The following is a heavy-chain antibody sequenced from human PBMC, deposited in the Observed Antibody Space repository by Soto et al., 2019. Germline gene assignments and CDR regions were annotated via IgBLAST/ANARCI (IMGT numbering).Heavy chain of an antibody. J-gene: IGHJ5*02. CDR2: IYHSGST. CDR1: GGSISSGGYS. D-gene: IGHD2-2*01. CDR3: ARGNIVVVPAAMPTNWFDP. V-gene: IGHV4-30-2*01. Sequence: SETLSLTCAVSGGSISSGGYSWSWIRQPPGKGLEWIGYIYHSGSTYYNPSLKSRVTISVDRSKNQFSLKLSSVTAADTAVYYCARGNIVVVPAAMPTNWFDPWGQGTLVTVSS.